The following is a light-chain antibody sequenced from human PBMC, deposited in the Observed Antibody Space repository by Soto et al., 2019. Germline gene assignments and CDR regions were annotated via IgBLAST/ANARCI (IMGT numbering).Light chain of an antibody. CDR3: LQDYNYPPT. J-gene: IGKJ5*01. CDR2: KAS. Sequence: DIQITQSPSTLSASVGDRVTITCRASQSITDWFAWYQQKPVKAPKLLIYKASTLKSGVPSRFSGSGSGTDFTLTISSLQPEDFATYYCLQDYNYPPTLGQGTRLEI. V-gene: IGKV1-5*03. CDR1: QSITDW.